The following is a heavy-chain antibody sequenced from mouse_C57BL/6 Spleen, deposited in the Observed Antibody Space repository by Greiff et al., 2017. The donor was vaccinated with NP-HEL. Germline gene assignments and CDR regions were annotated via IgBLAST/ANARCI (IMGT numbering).Heavy chain of an antibody. Sequence: EVKLVESEGGLVQPGSSMKLSCTASGFTFSDYYMAWVRQVPEKGLEWVANINYDGSSTYYLDSLKSRFIISRDNAKNILYLQMSSLKSEDTATYYCARGGSYDGYYDAMDYWGQGTSVTVSS. CDR3: ARGGSYDGYYDAMDY. CDR2: INYDGSST. CDR1: GFTFSDYY. D-gene: IGHD2-3*01. J-gene: IGHJ4*01. V-gene: IGHV5-16*01.